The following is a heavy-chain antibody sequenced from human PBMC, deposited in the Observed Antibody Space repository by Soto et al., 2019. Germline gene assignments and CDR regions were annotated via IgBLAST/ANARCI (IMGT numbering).Heavy chain of an antibody. J-gene: IGHJ6*02. V-gene: IGHV3-53*01. D-gene: IGHD3-22*01. CDR3: ARAKGGQYYYDSSGYWEPYYYYGMDV. CDR1: GFTVSSNY. CDR2: IYSGGST. Sequence: GGSLRLACAASGFTVSSNYMSWVRQAPGKGLEWVSVIYSGGSTYYADSVKGRFTISRDNSKNTLYLQMNSLRAEDTAVYYCARAKGGQYYYDSSGYWEPYYYYGMDVWGQGTTVTVSS.